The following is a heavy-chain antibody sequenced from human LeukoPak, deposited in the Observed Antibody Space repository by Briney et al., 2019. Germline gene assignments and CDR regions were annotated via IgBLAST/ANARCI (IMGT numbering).Heavy chain of an antibody. V-gene: IGHV4-59*01. D-gene: IGHD2-21*01. Sequence: SETLSLTCTVSGGSISSYYWSWIRQPPGKGLEWIGYIYYSGSTNYNPSLKSRVTISVDTSKNQFSLKLSSVTAADTAVYYCARDRGLWWRGALDIWGQGTMVTVSS. CDR1: GGSISSYY. J-gene: IGHJ3*02. CDR3: ARDRGLWWRGALDI. CDR2: IYYSGST.